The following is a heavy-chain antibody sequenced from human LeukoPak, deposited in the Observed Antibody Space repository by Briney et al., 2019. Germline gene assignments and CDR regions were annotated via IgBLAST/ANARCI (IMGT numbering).Heavy chain of an antibody. CDR1: GGSISSYY. D-gene: IGHD3-22*01. J-gene: IGHJ4*02. CDR2: IYYSGST. Sequence: SETLSLTCTVSGGSISSYYWSWIRQPPGKGLEWIGYIYYSGSTNYNPSLKSRVTISVDTSKNQFSLKLSSVTAADTAVYYCARVGQSGGEYYYDSSGYYLDYWGQGTLVTVSS. V-gene: IGHV4-59*01. CDR3: ARVGQSGGEYYYDSSGYYLDY.